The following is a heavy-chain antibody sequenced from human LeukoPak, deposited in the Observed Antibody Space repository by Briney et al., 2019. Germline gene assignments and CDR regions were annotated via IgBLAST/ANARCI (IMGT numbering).Heavy chain of an antibody. CDR1: GGTFSSYA. CDR3: ARGGGGFSHPRGYYYMDV. D-gene: IGHD2-15*01. CDR2: IIPIFGTA. J-gene: IGHJ6*03. V-gene: IGHV1-69*05. Sequence: SVKVSCKASGGTFSSYAISWVRQAPGQGLEWMGGIIPIFGTANYAQKFQGRVTITTDESTSTAYMELSSLRSEDTAVYYCARGGGGFSHPRGYYYMDVWGKGTTVTVSS.